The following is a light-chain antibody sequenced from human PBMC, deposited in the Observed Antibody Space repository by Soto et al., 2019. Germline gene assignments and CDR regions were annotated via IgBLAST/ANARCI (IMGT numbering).Light chain of an antibody. CDR1: LGTSNY. CDR2: GTS. V-gene: IGKV1-9*01. J-gene: IGKJ1*01. Sequence: DIQMTQAPSTQSGSVVDRVTITCRASLGTSNYLAWYQQKAGKAPKLLIYGTSTFQGGVPSRFSGSGSGTEFTLTISSLQPEDFATYYCQQLRTFGQGTKVDIK. CDR3: QQLRT.